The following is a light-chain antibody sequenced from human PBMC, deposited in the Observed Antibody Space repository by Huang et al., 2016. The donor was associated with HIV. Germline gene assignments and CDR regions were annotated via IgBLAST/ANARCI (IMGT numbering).Light chain of an antibody. CDR3: QQYDSTPLT. CDR2: AAS. Sequence: DIQMTQSPSSLSASVGDRVTITCRASQGVANSLAWYQQKPGKAPKLLLFAASRLQIGVPSRFSGSASGTDYTLTISSLQPEDFATYYCQQYDSTPLTFGQGTKVEIK. V-gene: IGKV1-NL1*01. J-gene: IGKJ1*01. CDR1: QGVANS.